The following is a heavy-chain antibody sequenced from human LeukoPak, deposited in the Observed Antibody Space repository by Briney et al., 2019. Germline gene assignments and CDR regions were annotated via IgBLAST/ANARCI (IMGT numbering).Heavy chain of an antibody. CDR3: ARDRVDSSGPYDAFDI. J-gene: IGHJ3*02. CDR1: GYTFYSYS. Sequence: ASVKVSCKASGYTFYSYSISWVRRAPGQGNEWMGWIAAYNGNTNYAQKLQGRVTMTTDTSTSTAYMELRSLRSDDTAVYYCARDRVDSSGPYDAFDIWGQGTMGTVSS. V-gene: IGHV1-18*01. D-gene: IGHD3-22*01. CDR2: IAAYNGNT.